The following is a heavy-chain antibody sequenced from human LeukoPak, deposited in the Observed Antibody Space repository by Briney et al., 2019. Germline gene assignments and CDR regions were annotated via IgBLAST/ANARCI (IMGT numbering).Heavy chain of an antibody. CDR3: AEGIIDFTHYYGMDV. CDR1: GGTFSSYA. V-gene: IGHV1-69*13. D-gene: IGHD3-10*01. Sequence: SVKVSCKASGGTFSSYAISWVRQAPGQGLEWMGGIIPIFGTANYAQKSQGRVTITADESTSTAYMELSSLRSEDTAVYYCAEGIIDFTHYYGMDVWGQGTTVTVSS. J-gene: IGHJ6*02. CDR2: IIPIFGTA.